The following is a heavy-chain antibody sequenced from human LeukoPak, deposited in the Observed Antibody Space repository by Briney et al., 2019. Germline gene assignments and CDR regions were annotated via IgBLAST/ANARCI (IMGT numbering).Heavy chain of an antibody. J-gene: IGHJ6*02. V-gene: IGHV3-74*01. CDR2: INSDGSST. D-gene: IGHD3-10*01. CDR1: GFTFSNYW. Sequence: GGSLRLSCAASGFTFSNYWMHWVRQAPGKGLVWVSRINSDGSSTTYADSVKGRFTISRDNAKNALYLQMNSLRAEDTAVYYCARDYGRSRDYGMDVWGQGTTVTVSS. CDR3: ARDYGRSRDYGMDV.